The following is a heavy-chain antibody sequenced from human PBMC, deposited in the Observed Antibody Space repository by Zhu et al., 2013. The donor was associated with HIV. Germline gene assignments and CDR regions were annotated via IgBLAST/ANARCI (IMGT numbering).Heavy chain of an antibody. CDR3: ARDHLPQQQPEPPGWFDP. Sequence: QVQLQESGPGLVKPSETLSLTCTVSGGSISSSSYYWGWIRQPPGKGLEWIGSIYYSGSTYYNPSLKSRVTISVDTSKNQFSLKLSSVTAADTAVYYCARDHLPQQQPEPPGWFDPLGPGNPGSPSP. CDR1: GGSISSSSYY. D-gene: IGHD6-13*01. CDR2: IYYSGST. V-gene: IGHV4-39*07. J-gene: IGHJ5*02.